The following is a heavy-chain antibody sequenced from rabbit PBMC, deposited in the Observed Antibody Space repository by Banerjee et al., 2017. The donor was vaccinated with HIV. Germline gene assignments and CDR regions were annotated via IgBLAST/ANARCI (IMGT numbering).Heavy chain of an antibody. Sequence: QSLEESGGDLVKPGASLTLTCTASGFSFSINAMCWVRQAPGKRPEWIACMYTSGAGTWYASWAEGRFTISKTSSTTVTLQMTSLTAADTATYFCARATSGGGGPFNLWGPGTLVTVS. CDR3: ARATSGGGGPFNL. CDR1: GFSFSINA. CDR2: MYTSGAGT. V-gene: IGHV1S40*01. D-gene: IGHD1-1*01. J-gene: IGHJ4*01.